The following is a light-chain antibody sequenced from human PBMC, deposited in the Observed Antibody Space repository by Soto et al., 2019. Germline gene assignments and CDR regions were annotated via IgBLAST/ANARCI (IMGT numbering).Light chain of an antibody. V-gene: IGKV1-27*01. CDR3: QKHNSAPPVT. Sequence: DIQMTQSPSSLSASVGARVTLSCRASQGINTYLAWYQQKPGQAPTLLIYAASTLQSGVPSRFSGSGSGTDFTLTISSLQPEDGATDYWQKHNSAPPVTFGPGTKVGV. CDR1: QGINTY. J-gene: IGKJ3*01. CDR2: AAS.